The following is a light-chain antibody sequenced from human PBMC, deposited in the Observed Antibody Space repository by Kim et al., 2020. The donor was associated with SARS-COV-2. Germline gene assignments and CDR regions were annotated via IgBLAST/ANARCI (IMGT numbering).Light chain of an antibody. CDR3: FSYAGNYIYV. V-gene: IGLV2-11*01. J-gene: IGLJ1*01. CDR2: DVS. CDR1: SSDVGNYNY. Sequence: QSALTQPRSVSGSPGQSVTISCTGTSSDVGNYNYVSWYQQLPGKAPKLMIYDVSKRPSGVPDRFSGSKSGNTASLTISGLQAEDEADYYCFSYAGNYIYVFGTGTQLTVL.